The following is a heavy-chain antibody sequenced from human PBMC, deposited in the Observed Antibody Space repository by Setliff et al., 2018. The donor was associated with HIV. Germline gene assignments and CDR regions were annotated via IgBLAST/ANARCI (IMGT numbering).Heavy chain of an antibody. CDR2: INRSGSA. CDR3: VTSSSWSSRLNF. J-gene: IGHJ4*02. V-gene: IGHV4-34*01. CDR1: GGSFSGHS. Sequence: SETLSLTCAVYGGSFSGHSWTWIRQPPGKGLEWIGEINRSGSANYNPSLKSRVTISVDTSKNRFSLKLTSVTAADTAVYYCVTSSSWSSRLNFWGPGMLVT. D-gene: IGHD2-2*01.